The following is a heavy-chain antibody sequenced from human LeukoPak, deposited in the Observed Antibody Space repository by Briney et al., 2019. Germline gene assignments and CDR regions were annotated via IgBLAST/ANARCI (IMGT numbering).Heavy chain of an antibody. CDR1: GYTFTSYG. J-gene: IGHJ6*03. CDR3: ARASDSSGWPRKYYYYYMDV. D-gene: IGHD6-19*01. Sequence: ASVKVSCKASGYTFTSYGISWVRRAPGQGLEWMGWISAYNGNTNYAQKLQGRVTMTTDTSTSTAYMELRSLRSDDTAVYYRARASDSSGWPRKYYYYYMDVWGKGTTVTVSS. CDR2: ISAYNGNT. V-gene: IGHV1-18*01.